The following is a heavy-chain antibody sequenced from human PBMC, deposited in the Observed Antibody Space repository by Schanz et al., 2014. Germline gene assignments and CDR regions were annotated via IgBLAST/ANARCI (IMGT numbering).Heavy chain of an antibody. J-gene: IGHJ4*02. CDR1: GFTFSDAW. CDR2: IKSKTDGGTT. CDR3: AKDMARGGYNWVFDS. Sequence: EVQLVESGGGLVKPGGSLRLSCAASGFTFSDAWMTWVRQAPGKGLEWVGRIKSKTDGGTTDYAAPVKGRFTISRDDSKNTLFLQMNSLRAEDTAIYYCAKDMARGGYNWVFDSWGQGTLVTVSS. V-gene: IGHV3-15*01. D-gene: IGHD5-12*01.